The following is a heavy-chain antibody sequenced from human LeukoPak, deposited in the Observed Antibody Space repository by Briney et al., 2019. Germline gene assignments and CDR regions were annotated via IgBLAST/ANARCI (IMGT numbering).Heavy chain of an antibody. CDR2: ISGSGGST. D-gene: IGHD3/OR15-3a*01. CDR1: GFTFSSYA. V-gene: IGHV3-23*01. Sequence: GGSPRLSCAASGFTFSSYAMSWVRQAPGKGLEWVSAISGSGGSTYYADSVKGRFTISRDNSKNTLYLQMNSLRAEDTAVYYCAKRPLVGTAYYSLMATPFDYWGQGTLVTVSS. J-gene: IGHJ4*02. CDR3: AKRPLVGTAYYSLMATPFDY.